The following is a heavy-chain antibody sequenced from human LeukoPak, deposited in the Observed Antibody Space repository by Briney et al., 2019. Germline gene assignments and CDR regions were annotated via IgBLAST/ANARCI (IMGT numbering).Heavy chain of an antibody. CDR3: ASYNGQWLAWDY. J-gene: IGHJ4*02. D-gene: IGHD6-19*01. Sequence: ASVKVSCKASGYTFTSYDINWVRQATGQGLEWMGWMNPNSGNTGYAQKFQGRVTMARNTSISTAYMELSSLRSEDTAVYYCASYNGQWLAWDYWGQGTLVTVSS. V-gene: IGHV1-8*01. CDR2: MNPNSGNT. CDR1: GYTFTSYD.